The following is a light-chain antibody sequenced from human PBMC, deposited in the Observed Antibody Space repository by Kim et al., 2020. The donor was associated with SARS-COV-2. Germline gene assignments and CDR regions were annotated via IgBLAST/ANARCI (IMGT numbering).Light chain of an antibody. J-gene: IGLJ3*02. V-gene: IGLV4-69*01. Sequence: QPVLTQSPSASASLGASVKLTCTLSSEHSGRAIAWHQQQPEKRPRYLMKVNSDGSHNKGDGIPDRFSGSSSGAERHLTISSLQSEDEADYYCQAWGPGIRVFGGGTQLTVL. CDR1: SEHSGRA. CDR2: VNSDGSH. CDR3: QAWGPGIRV.